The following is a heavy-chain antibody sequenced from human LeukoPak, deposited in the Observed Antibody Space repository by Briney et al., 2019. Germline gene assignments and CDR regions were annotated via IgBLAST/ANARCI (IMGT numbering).Heavy chain of an antibody. CDR3: ARVSSGDYRYYYYYMDV. J-gene: IGHJ6*03. V-gene: IGHV1-2*02. CDR2: INPNSGGT. Sequence: VASVKASCKASGNTFTGYYMHWVRQAPGQGLEWMGWINPNSGGTNYAQKFQGRVTMTRDTSISTAYMELSRLRSDDTAVYYCARVSSGDYRYYYYYMDVWGKGTTVTISS. D-gene: IGHD4-17*01. CDR1: GNTFTGYY.